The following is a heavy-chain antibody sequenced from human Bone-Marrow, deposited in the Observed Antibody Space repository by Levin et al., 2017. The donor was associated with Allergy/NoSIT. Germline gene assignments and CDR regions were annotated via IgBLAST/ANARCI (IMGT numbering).Heavy chain of an antibody. D-gene: IGHD2-21*02. V-gene: IGHV3-21*06. Sequence: NAGGSLRLSCAASRFTFSNYTMNWVRQAPGKGLEWVSSISSSGSYRYYADSVKGRFTISRGNTKNSLYLQMNSLRAEDTAVYYCATFNCDGDCYYIDYWGQGTLVSVSS. CDR3: ATFNCDGDCYYIDY. J-gene: IGHJ4*02. CDR1: RFTFSNYT. CDR2: ISSSGSYR.